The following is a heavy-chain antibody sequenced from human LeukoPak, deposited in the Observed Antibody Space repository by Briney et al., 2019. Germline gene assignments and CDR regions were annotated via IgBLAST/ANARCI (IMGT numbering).Heavy chain of an antibody. V-gene: IGHV1-18*01. Sequence: ASLKVSCKASGYTFTSYGISWVRQAPGQGPEWMGWISAYNGNTNYAQKLQGRVTMTTDTSTSTAYMELRSLRSDDTAVYYCARDRPDYYDSSGYYRDNFDYWGQGTLVTVSS. J-gene: IGHJ4*02. CDR1: GYTFTSYG. CDR3: ARDRPDYYDSSGYYRDNFDY. CDR2: ISAYNGNT. D-gene: IGHD3-22*01.